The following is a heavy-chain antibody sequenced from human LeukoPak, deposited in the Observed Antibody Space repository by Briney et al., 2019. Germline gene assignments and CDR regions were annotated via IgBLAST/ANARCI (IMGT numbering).Heavy chain of an antibody. CDR1: GGSISSYY. V-gene: IGHV4-4*07. J-gene: IGHJ4*02. CDR2: IYTSGST. CDR3: ARDSGSIAVAGNFDY. D-gene: IGHD6-19*01. Sequence: SETLSLTCTVSGGSISSYYWSWIRQPAGKGLEWIGRIYTSGSTNYNPSLKSRVTISVDTSKNQFSLKLSSVTAADTAVYYCARDSGSIAVAGNFDYWGQGTLVTVSS.